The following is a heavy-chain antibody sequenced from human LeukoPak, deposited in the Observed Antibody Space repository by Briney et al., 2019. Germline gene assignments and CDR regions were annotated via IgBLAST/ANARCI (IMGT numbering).Heavy chain of an antibody. CDR2: ISSSSSTI. CDR3: ARDRSSGWYGGFDY. CDR1: GFTFSSYS. J-gene: IGHJ4*02. D-gene: IGHD6-19*01. V-gene: IGHV3-48*01. Sequence: GGSLRLSCAASGFTFSSYSMNWVRQAPGKGLEWVSYISSSSSTIYYADSVKGRFTISRDNAKNSLYLQMNSLRAEDTAVYYCARDRSSGWYGGFDYWGQGTLVTVSS.